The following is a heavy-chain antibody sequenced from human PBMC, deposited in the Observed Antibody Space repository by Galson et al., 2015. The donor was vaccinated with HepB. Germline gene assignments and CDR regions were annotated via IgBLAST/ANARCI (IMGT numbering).Heavy chain of an antibody. CDR2: IIPILGVA. J-gene: IGHJ3*01. CDR3: AVVGPNTFAFGF. D-gene: IGHD1-26*01. V-gene: IGHV1-69*02. CDR1: GGTFSSYT. Sequence: SVKVSCKASGGTFSSYTITWMRQAPGEGLECMGRIIPILGVANYAQKFQGRLTITADKSTSTAYMELSSLRSEDTAVYYCAVVGPNTFAFGFWGQGTMVTVSS.